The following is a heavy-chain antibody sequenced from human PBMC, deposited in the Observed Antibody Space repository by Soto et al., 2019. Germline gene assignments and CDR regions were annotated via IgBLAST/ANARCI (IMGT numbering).Heavy chain of an antibody. CDR1: GGPFSSGGYY. J-gene: IGHJ4*02. Sequence: QVQLQESGPGLVKPSQTLSLTCTVSGGPFSSGGYYWNWIRQEPGKGLEWIGYIYQNRETSYNPSLKSRLTIPADTSKTQFLLKLSSVTVPDRGVYYCARGDSTVSSVFDYWGQGMVVAVSS. V-gene: IGHV4-31*03. CDR3: ARGDSTVSSVFDY. CDR2: IYQNRET. D-gene: IGHD4-17*01.